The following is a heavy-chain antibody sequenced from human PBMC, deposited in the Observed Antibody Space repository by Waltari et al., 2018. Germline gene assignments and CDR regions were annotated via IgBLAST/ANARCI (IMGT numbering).Heavy chain of an antibody. Sequence: QVQLQQWGAGLLKPSETLSLTCAVYGGSFSGYYWSWIRQPPGKGLEWIGEINHSGSTNYNPSLKSRVTISVDTSKNQFSLKLSSVTAADTAVYYCARALGVHVGELSPDAFDIWGQGTMVTVSS. V-gene: IGHV4-34*01. J-gene: IGHJ3*02. CDR2: INHSGST. CDR1: GGSFSGYY. D-gene: IGHD3-16*02. CDR3: ARALGVHVGELSPDAFDI.